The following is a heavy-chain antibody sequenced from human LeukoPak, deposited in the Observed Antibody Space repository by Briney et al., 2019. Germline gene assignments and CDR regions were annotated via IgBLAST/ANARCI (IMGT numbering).Heavy chain of an antibody. V-gene: IGHV4-59*12. CDR1: GGSISSYY. D-gene: IGHD3-10*01. J-gene: IGHJ4*02. Sequence: SETLSLTCTVSGGSISSYYWSWIRQPPGKGLEWIGYIYYSGSTNYNPSLKSRVTISVDTSKNQFSLKLSSVTAADTAVYYCARDAMVRGATRPIGYWGQGTLVTVSS. CDR3: ARDAMVRGATRPIGY. CDR2: IYYSGST.